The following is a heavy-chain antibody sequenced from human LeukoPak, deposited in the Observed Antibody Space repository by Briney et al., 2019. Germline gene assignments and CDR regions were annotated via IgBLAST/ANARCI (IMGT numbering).Heavy chain of an antibody. V-gene: IGHV4-30-4*01. Sequence: SETLSLTCTVSGGSISSGDYYWSWIRQPPGKGLEWIGYIYYSGSTYYNPSLKSRVTISVDTSKNQFSLKLSSVTAADTAVYYCARDYYDSSGYYDYWGQGTLVTVSS. J-gene: IGHJ4*02. CDR2: IYYSGST. D-gene: IGHD3-22*01. CDR1: GGSISSGDYY. CDR3: ARDYYDSSGYYDY.